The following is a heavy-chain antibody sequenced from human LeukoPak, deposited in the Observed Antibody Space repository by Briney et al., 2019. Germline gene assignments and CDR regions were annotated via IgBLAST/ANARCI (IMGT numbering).Heavy chain of an antibody. D-gene: IGHD5-18*01. V-gene: IGHV4-38-2*01. CDR1: EYSMRSGYY. CDR3: ARQEYSYGYYMDV. Sequence: SETLSLTCDVSEYSMRSGYYWGWIRQTPGKGLEWIGSIHHSGGTYYTPSLRSRVTISRDTSKNQFSLNLSSVTAADTAVYYCARQEYSYGYYMDVWGKGTTVTVSS. CDR2: IHHSGGT. J-gene: IGHJ6*03.